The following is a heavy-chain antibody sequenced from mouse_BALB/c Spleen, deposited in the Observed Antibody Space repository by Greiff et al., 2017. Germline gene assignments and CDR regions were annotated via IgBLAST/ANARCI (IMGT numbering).Heavy chain of an antibody. J-gene: IGHJ2*01. CDR3: ARVSTMITFDY. CDR2: ISNLAYSI. CDR1: GFTFSDYG. Sequence: EVQLVESGGGLVQPGGSRKLSCAASGFTFSDYGMAWVRQAPGKGPEWVAFISNLAYSIYYADTVTGRFTISRENAKNTLYLEMSSLRSEDTAMYYCARVSTMITFDYWGQGTTLTVSS. D-gene: IGHD2-4*01. V-gene: IGHV5-15*02.